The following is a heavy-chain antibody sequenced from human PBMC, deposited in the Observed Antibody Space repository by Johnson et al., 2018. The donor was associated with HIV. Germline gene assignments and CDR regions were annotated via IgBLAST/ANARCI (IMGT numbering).Heavy chain of an antibody. J-gene: IGHJ3*02. CDR1: RFTFSSYV. CDR2: ISYDGSNR. CDR3: ARDGPHQRDGFDI. V-gene: IGHV3-30*03. Sequence: QVQLVESGGGVVQPGRSLRLSCAASRFTFSSYVMHWVRQAPGKGLEWVAVISYDGSNRYYADSVKGRFTISRDNSKNTLYLQTNSLRGEDTAVYYCARDGPHQRDGFDIWGQGTMVTVSS.